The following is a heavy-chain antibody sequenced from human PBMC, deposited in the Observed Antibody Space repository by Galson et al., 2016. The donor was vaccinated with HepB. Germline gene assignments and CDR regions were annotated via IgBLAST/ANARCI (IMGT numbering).Heavy chain of an antibody. V-gene: IGHV5-10-1*01. J-gene: IGHJ4*02. CDR3: ARRGAGVGYSYGYDY. CDR1: GYSFTSYW. D-gene: IGHD5-18*01. Sequence: QSGAEVKKPGESLRISCKGSGYSFTSYWINWVRQMPGKGLEWMGRIDPSDSYTNYSPSFQGHVTISADKSISTAYLQWSSLKASDTAMYYCARRGAGVGYSYGYDYWGQGTLVTVSS. CDR2: IDPSDSYT.